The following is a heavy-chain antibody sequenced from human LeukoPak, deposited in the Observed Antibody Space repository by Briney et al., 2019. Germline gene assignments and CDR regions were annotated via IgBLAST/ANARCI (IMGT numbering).Heavy chain of an antibody. D-gene: IGHD4-17*01. Sequence: SETLSLTCTVSGGFIRSYYWSWIRQPPGKGLEWIGYIYSSGSTNYNPSLKSRVTISVDTSKNQFSLRLSSVTAADTVIYYCARIYGDYVPSWFDPWGQGTLVTVSS. V-gene: IGHV4-4*09. J-gene: IGHJ5*02. CDR1: GGFIRSYY. CDR3: ARIYGDYVPSWFDP. CDR2: IYSSGST.